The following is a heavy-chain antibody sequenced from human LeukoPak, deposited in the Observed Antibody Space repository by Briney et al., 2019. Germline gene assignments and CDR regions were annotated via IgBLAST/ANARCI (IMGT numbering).Heavy chain of an antibody. Sequence: PSETLSLTCTVSGGSLRSGSYYWSWIRQPAGKGLEWIGEVDHVARTRYNPSLKSRLTISIDTSKNQFSLTLSSVTAADTALYFCARPVYCSVTTCTGPLHIWRQGTMVTVSS. J-gene: IGHJ3*02. CDR3: ARPVYCSVTTCTGPLHI. CDR1: GGSLRSGSYY. CDR2: VDHVART. D-gene: IGHD2-15*01. V-gene: IGHV4-61*10.